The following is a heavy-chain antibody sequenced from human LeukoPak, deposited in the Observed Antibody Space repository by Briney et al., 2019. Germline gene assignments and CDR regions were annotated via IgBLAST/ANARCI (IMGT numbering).Heavy chain of an antibody. CDR1: GFSFSDFW. V-gene: IGHV3-7*01. Sequence: PGGALRLSCAASGFSFSDFWMSWVRQAPGKGLEWVANIKKDGSEKYFVDSVKGRFTISRDNAKNSLYLQMNSLRVEDTAVYYCARGGGHYEDFDYWGQGTLVTVSS. D-gene: IGHD3-16*01. CDR3: ARGGGHYEDFDY. CDR2: IKKDGSEK. J-gene: IGHJ4*02.